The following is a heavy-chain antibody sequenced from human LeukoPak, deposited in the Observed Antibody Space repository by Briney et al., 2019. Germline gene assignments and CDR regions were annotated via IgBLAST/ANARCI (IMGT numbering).Heavy chain of an antibody. J-gene: IGHJ6*03. CDR3: ARAGGSYYYMDV. V-gene: IGHV3-48*01. CDR2: ISSSSSTI. CDR1: GFTFSSYS. D-gene: IGHD3-16*01. Sequence: PGGSRRLSCAASGFTFSSYSMNWVRQAPGKGLEWVSYISSSSSTIYYADSVKGRFTISRDNAKNSLYLQMNSLRAEDTAVYYCARAGGSYYYMDVWGKGTTVTVSS.